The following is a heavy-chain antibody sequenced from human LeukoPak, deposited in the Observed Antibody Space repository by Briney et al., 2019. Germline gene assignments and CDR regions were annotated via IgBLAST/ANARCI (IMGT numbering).Heavy chain of an antibody. CDR3: ARSDGAYYFDY. D-gene: IGHD2-21*01. Sequence: ASVKVSCKASGYPFTGYYMHWVRQAPGQGLEWMGWINPNNDVTNYALKFQGRVTMTRDTSISTAYMELSGLRSDDTAVYYCARSDGAYYFDYWGQGTLVTVSS. V-gene: IGHV1-2*02. CDR2: INPNNDVT. CDR1: GYPFTGYY. J-gene: IGHJ4*02.